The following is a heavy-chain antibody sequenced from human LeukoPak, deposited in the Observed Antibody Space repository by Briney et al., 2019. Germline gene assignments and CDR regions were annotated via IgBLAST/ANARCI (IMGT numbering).Heavy chain of an antibody. CDR3: ARGIGDFWSGYYEYYFDY. CDR1: GGTFSSYA. Sequence: RASVKVSCKPSGGTFSSYAISWVRQAPGQGLEWMGRIIPIFGTANYAQKFQGRVTITTDESTSTAYMELSSLRSEDTAVYYCARGIGDFWSGYYEYYFDYWGQGTLVTVSS. D-gene: IGHD3-3*01. V-gene: IGHV1-69*05. CDR2: IIPIFGTA. J-gene: IGHJ4*02.